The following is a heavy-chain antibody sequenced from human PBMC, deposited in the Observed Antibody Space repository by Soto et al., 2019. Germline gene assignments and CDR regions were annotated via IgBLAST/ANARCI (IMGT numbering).Heavy chain of an antibody. CDR3: ALFTTYYYGSGSYLNWFDP. V-gene: IGHV2-5*02. J-gene: IGHJ5*02. CDR2: IYWDDDK. CDR1: GFSLSTSGVG. Sequence: QITLKESGPTLVKPTQTLTLTCTFSGFSLSTSGVGVGWIRQPPGKALEWLALIYWDDDKRYSPSLKSRLTTTKDTSKNQVVLTMTNMDPVDTATYYCALFTTYYYGSGSYLNWFDPWGQGTLVTVSS. D-gene: IGHD3-10*01.